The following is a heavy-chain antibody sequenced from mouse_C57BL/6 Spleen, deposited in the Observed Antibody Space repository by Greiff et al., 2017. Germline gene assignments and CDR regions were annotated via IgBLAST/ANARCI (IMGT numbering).Heavy chain of an antibody. CDR1: GYTFTSYW. Sequence: VQLQQPGAELVRPGSSVKLSCKASGYTFTSYWMHWVKQRPIQGLEWIGNIDPSDSETHYNQKFKDKATLTVDKSSSTAYMELSSLTSEDSAVYYCARINYYGSRGDDGGQGTTLTVAS. CDR3: ARINYYGSRGDD. J-gene: IGHJ2*01. D-gene: IGHD1-1*01. CDR2: IDPSDSET. V-gene: IGHV1-52*01.